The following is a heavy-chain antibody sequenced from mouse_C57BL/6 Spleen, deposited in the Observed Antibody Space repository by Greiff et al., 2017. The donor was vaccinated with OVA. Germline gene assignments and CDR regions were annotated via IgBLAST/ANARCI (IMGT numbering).Heavy chain of an antibody. CDR1: GYTFTSYW. CDR3: ARSEGSRGYFDY. CDR2: INPSSGYT. V-gene: IGHV1-7*01. Sequence: VQLQQSGADLAQPGASVKLSCTASGYTFTSYWLHWVKQRPGQGLEWIGYINPSSGYTKYNQKFKDKATLTADKSSSTAYMQLSSLTYEDSAVYYCARSEGSRGYFDYWGQGTTLTVSS. J-gene: IGHJ2*01. D-gene: IGHD1-1*01.